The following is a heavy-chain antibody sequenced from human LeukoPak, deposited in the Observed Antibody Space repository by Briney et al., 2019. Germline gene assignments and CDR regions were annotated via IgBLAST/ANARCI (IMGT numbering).Heavy chain of an antibody. CDR1: GGSISSYY. CDR3: ARAPRGSSWSGYYYYYMDV. V-gene: IGHV4-4*07. J-gene: IGHJ6*03. CDR2: IYTSGST. Sequence: SETLSLTCTVSGGSISSYYWSWIRQPAGKGLEWIGRIYTSGSTNYNPSLKSRVTMSVDTSKNQFSLKLSSVTAADTAVYYCARAPRGSSWSGYYYYYMDVWGKGTTVTVSS. D-gene: IGHD6-13*01.